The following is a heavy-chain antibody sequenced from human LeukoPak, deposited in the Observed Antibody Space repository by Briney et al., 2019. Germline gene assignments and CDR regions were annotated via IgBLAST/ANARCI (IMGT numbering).Heavy chain of an antibody. CDR2: ISSSGSTI. D-gene: IGHD2-15*01. CDR1: GVTFSSYE. Sequence: PGGSLRLSCAASGVTFSSYEMNWVCQAPGKWLELVSYISSSGSTIYYADSVKGRFTISRDNAKKSLYLQMNSLRAEDTAVYYCARAEEGYCSGGSCYYYYDMDVWGQGTTVTVSS. CDR3: ARAEEGYCSGGSCYYYYDMDV. J-gene: IGHJ6*02. V-gene: IGHV3-48*03.